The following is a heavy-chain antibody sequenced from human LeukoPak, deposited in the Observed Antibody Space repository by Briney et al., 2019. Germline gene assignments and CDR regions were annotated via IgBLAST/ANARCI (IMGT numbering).Heavy chain of an antibody. CDR3: ARDKWPKPKAESPGGY. CDR2: IIPIFGTA. D-gene: IGHD5-12*01. J-gene: IGHJ4*02. Sequence: ASVKVSCKASGGAFSSYAISWVRQAPGQGLEWMGGIIPIFGTANYAQKFQGRVTMTRDTSTSTVYMELSSLRSEDTAVYYCARDKWPKPKAESPGGYWGQGTLVTVSS. CDR1: GGAFSSYA. V-gene: IGHV1-69*05.